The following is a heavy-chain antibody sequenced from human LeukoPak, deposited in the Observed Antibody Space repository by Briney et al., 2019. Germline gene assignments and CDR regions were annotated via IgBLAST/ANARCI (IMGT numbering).Heavy chain of an antibody. V-gene: IGHV3-23*01. D-gene: IGHD6-19*01. CDR3: AKDGAGYSSGWYELDAFDI. J-gene: IGHJ3*02. CDR1: GFTFRNAW. CDR2: ISGSGGST. Sequence: GGSLRLSCAASGFTFRNAWMSWVRQAPGKGLEWVSAISGSGGSTYYADSVKGRFTISRDNSKNTLYLQMNSPRAEDTAVYYCAKDGAGYSSGWYELDAFDIWGQGTMVTVSS.